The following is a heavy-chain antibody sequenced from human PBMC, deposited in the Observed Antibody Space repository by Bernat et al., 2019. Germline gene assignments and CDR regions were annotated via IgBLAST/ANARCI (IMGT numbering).Heavy chain of an antibody. Sequence: QVQLVESGGGVVQPGRSLRLSCAASGFTFSSYGMHWVRQAPGKGLEWVAVIWYDGSNKYYAESVKGRFTISRDNSKNTLHLQMDSLGAEDTAVYYCARLGSGWSHDYWGQGTLVTVSS. CDR3: ARLGSGWSHDY. CDR1: GFTFSSYG. J-gene: IGHJ4*02. CDR2: IWYDGSNK. D-gene: IGHD6-19*01. V-gene: IGHV3-33*01.